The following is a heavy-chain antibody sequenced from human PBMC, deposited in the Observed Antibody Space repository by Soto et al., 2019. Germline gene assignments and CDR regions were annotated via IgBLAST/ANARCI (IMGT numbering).Heavy chain of an antibody. J-gene: IGHJ6*02. D-gene: IGHD5-18*01. Sequence: ASVKVSCKASGYTFYSHSISWVRQAPGQGLEWMGRINGDYGNTQYAQKFRGRVTMTTDTSTTTVYIELTNLRSDDTAVYYCARCIQGDYYYGMDVWGQGTTVTVSS. CDR1: GYTFYSHS. CDR3: ARCIQGDYYYGMDV. V-gene: IGHV1-18*01. CDR2: INGDYGNT.